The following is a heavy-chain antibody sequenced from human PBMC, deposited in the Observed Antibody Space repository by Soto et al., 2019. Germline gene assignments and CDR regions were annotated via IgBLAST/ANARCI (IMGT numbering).Heavy chain of an antibody. CDR2: INHSGST. CDR3: ARNRDRRYYGSGTNRGVGDYYYGMDV. Sequence: QVQLQQWGAGLLKPSETLSLTCAVYGGSFSGYYWSWIRQPPGKGLEWIGEINHSGSTNYNPSLEMRVTISVDSYTNLFSRKLCSVTAADTAVYYCARNRDRRYYGSGTNRGVGDYYYGMDVCGQGTTVTVSS. D-gene: IGHD3-10*01. J-gene: IGHJ6*02. V-gene: IGHV4-34*01. CDR1: GGSFSGYY.